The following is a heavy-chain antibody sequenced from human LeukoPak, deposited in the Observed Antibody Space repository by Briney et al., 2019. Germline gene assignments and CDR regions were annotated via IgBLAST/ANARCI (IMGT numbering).Heavy chain of an antibody. CDR1: GYTFTGYY. Sequence: ASVKVSCKASGYTFTGYYMHWVRQAPGQGLEWMGWINPNSGGTNYAQKFQGRVTMTRDTSISTAYMELSRLRSDDTAVYYCARGGHIVVVPAAQGDYWGQGTLVTVSS. D-gene: IGHD2-2*01. J-gene: IGHJ4*02. V-gene: IGHV1-2*02. CDR3: ARGGHIVVVPAAQGDY. CDR2: INPNSGGT.